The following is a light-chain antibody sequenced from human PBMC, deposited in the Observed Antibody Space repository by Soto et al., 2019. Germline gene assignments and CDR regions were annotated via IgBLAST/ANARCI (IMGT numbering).Light chain of an antibody. V-gene: IGKV3-20*01. CDR1: QSISSSY. Sequence: EIVLTQSPGTLSLSPGERATLSCRASQSISSSYLAWYQQKPGQAPRLLIYGASSRATGIPDRFSGSGSGTDFTLTISRLEPEDFAFYYCQQYGSSQFTFGPGTKVDV. CDR3: QQYGSSQFT. CDR2: GAS. J-gene: IGKJ3*01.